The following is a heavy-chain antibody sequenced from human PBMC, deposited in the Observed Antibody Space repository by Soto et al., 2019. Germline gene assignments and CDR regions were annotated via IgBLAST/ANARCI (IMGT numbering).Heavy chain of an antibody. D-gene: IGHD2-2*01. CDR1: GFTFSSYA. CDR2: ISGSGGST. J-gene: IGHJ3*02. Sequence: EVQLLESGGGLVQPGGSLRLSCAASGFTFSSYAMSWVRQAPGKGLEWVSAISGSGGSTYYADSVKGRFTISRDNSKNTLYLQMNSLRAEDTDVYYCAKDWARMGYCSSTSCYWDAFDIWGQGTMVTVSS. V-gene: IGHV3-23*01. CDR3: AKDWARMGYCSSTSCYWDAFDI.